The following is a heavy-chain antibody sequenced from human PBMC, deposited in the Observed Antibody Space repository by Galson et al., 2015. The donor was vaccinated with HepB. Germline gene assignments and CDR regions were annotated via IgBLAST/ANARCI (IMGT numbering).Heavy chain of an antibody. Sequence: SVKVSCKASGYTFTSYYMHWVRQAPGQGLEWMGIINPSGGSTSYAQKFQGRVTMTRDTSTSTVYMELSSRRSEDTAVYYCAREKGPTVTTKDAFDIWGQGTMVTVSS. D-gene: IGHD4-17*01. CDR2: INPSGGST. V-gene: IGHV1-46*01. CDR3: AREKGPTVTTKDAFDI. J-gene: IGHJ3*02. CDR1: GYTFTSYY.